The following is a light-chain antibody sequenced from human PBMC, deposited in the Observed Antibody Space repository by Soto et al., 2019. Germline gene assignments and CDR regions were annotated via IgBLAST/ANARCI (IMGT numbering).Light chain of an antibody. CDR2: HAS. Sequence: ETVLTQSPGTLSLSPGERATLSCGASQSVGSNYFAWYQQTSRLAPRLLIYHASSRATGIPDRFTGSGSGTDFTLTISRLEPEDFAVYYCQQYASAPLTFGGGTKVEMK. J-gene: IGKJ4*01. V-gene: IGKV3D-20*01. CDR1: QSVGSNY. CDR3: QQYASAPLT.